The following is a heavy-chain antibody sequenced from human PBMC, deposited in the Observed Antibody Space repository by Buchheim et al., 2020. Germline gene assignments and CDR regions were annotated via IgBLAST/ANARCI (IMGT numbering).Heavy chain of an antibody. J-gene: IGHJ3*02. CDR1: GFTFSSYS. D-gene: IGHD1-14*01. V-gene: IGHV3-21*01. CDR3: ARDNTPRTTFFLDAFDI. CDR2: ISSSSSYI. Sequence: EVQLVESGGGLVKPGGSLRLSCAASGFTFSSYSMNWVRQAPGKGLEWVSSISSSSSYIYYADSVKGRFTISRDNAKNSLYLQMNSLRAEDTAVYYCARDNTPRTTFFLDAFDIWGQGT.